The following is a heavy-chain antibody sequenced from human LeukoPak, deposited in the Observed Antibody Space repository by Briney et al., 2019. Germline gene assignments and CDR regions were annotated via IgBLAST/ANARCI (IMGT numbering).Heavy chain of an antibody. V-gene: IGHV3-9*03. CDR1: GFTFEDYA. D-gene: IGHD6-13*01. J-gene: IGHJ4*02. CDR2: ISWNSGTI. Sequence: PGRSLRLSCAASGFTFEDYAMHWVRQAPGKGLEWVSGISWNSGTIDYAESVKGRFTISRDNAKNSLYLQMNSLRAEDMALYYCAKDKYSSNWYYFDSWGQGTLVTVSS. CDR3: AKDKYSSNWYYFDS.